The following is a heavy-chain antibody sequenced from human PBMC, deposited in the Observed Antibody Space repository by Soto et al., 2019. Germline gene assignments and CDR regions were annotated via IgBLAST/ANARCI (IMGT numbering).Heavy chain of an antibody. D-gene: IGHD6-13*01. CDR3: AVSPAIAARRRRPNRGYYYMDV. CDR2: MNPNSGNT. V-gene: IGHV1-8*01. Sequence: QVQLVQSGAEVKKPGASVKVSCKASGYTFTSYDINWVRQATGQGLEWMGWMNPNSGNTGYAQKFQGRVTMTRNTSISTAYMELSSLRSEDTAVYYCAVSPAIAARRRRPNRGYYYMDVWGKGTTVTVSS. J-gene: IGHJ6*03. CDR1: GYTFTSYD.